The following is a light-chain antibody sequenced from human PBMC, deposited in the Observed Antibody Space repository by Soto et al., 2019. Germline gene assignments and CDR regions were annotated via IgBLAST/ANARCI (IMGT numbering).Light chain of an antibody. V-gene: IGKV3-15*01. CDR2: GAS. CDR1: QSVGGN. CDR3: QHYNNWPFT. J-gene: IGKJ3*01. Sequence: EIVMTQSPATLSVSPGERATLSCRASQSVGGNLAWYQQKPGQAPRLLIYGASTRATGTPARFSGSGSGTDLTLTISSLQSEDFAVYYCQHYNNWPFTFGPGTKVDI.